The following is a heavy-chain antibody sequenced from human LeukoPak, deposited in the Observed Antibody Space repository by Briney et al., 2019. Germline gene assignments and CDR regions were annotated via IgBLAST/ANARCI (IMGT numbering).Heavy chain of an antibody. Sequence: ASVKVSCKAFAFSFVSFGFNWVRQAPGQGLEWMGWINAYNGDTKYAQKLQGRVTLTTDTSTSTAYMELRSLRSDDTAVYYCARGTWETAARPFSFDTWGQGTLVTVTS. CDR3: ARGTWETAARPFSFDT. CDR2: INAYNGDT. V-gene: IGHV1-18*01. CDR1: AFSFVSFG. J-gene: IGHJ5*02. D-gene: IGHD1-26*01.